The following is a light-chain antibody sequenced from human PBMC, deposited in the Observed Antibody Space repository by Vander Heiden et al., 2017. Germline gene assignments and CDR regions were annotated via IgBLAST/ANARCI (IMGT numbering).Light chain of an antibody. J-gene: IGKJ2*01. CDR3: QQSDSTPQT. CDR2: AAS. V-gene: IGKV1-39*01. CDR1: QSISTY. Sequence: DIQMTQSPSSLSASVGDRVTITCRASQSISTYLTWYQQKPGKAPKLLIYAASSLQSGVPSRFSGSGSGTDFTLTISMLHPEDFATYYCQQSDSTPQTFGQGTKMEIK.